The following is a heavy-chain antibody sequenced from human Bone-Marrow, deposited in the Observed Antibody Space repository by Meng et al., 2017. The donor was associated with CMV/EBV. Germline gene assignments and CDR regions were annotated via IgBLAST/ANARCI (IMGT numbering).Heavy chain of an antibody. CDR3: ARKGAARPDHYFDY. V-gene: IGHV3-30-3*01. D-gene: IGHD6-6*01. J-gene: IGHJ4*02. CDR1: GFTFSSYA. CDR2: ISYDGSNK. Sequence: GESLKISCAASGFTFSSYAMHWVRQAPGKGLEWVAVISYDGSNKYYADSVKGRFTFSRDNSKNTVILQMNSLRVEDTAVYYCARKGAARPDHYFDYWGQGTLVTVSS.